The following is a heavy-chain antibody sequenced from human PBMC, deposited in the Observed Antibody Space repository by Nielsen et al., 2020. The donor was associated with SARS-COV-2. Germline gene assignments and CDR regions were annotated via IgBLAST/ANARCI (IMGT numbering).Heavy chain of an antibody. CDR3: AREGCSGGSCYSVHAFDI. Sequence: GGSLRLSCAASGFTFSSYAMSWVRQAPGEGLEWVSAISGSGGSTYYADSVKGRFTISRDNSKNTLYLQMNSLRAEDTAVYYCAREGCSGGSCYSVHAFDIWGQGTMVTVSS. D-gene: IGHD2-15*01. CDR1: GFTFSSYA. J-gene: IGHJ3*02. V-gene: IGHV3-23*01. CDR2: ISGSGGST.